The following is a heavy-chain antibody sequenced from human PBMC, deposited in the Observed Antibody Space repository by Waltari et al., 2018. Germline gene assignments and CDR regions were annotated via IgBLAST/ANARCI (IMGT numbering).Heavy chain of an antibody. CDR3: ARDHSGLAGYFPFLDS. CDR1: GGSVNSDSHY. J-gene: IGHJ4*02. V-gene: IGHV4-61*01. Sequence: QVQLQESGPGLVKPSETLSLTCTVSGGSVNSDSHYWTWIRQPPGKGLEWIGYIFYTGNTNYNPSLESRATIAMDAPKNQFSLKVTSVTAADTAVYYCARDHSGLAGYFPFLDSWGQGTLVTVSS. D-gene: IGHD5-18*01. CDR2: IFYTGNT.